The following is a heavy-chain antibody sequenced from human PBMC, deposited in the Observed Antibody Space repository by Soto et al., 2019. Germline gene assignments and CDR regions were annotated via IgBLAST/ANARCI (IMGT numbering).Heavy chain of an antibody. CDR3: AGQRGYSYGVHGMDV. J-gene: IGHJ6*02. Sequence: ASVKVSCKASGYTFTSYDINWVRQATGQGLEWMGWMNPNSGNTGYAQKFQGRVTMTRNTSISTAYMELSSLRSEDTAVYYCAGQRGYSYGVHGMDVWGQGTTVTVS. D-gene: IGHD5-18*01. V-gene: IGHV1-8*01. CDR2: MNPNSGNT. CDR1: GYTFTSYD.